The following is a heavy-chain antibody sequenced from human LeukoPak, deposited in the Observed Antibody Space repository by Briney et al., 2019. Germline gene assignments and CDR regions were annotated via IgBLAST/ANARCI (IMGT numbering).Heavy chain of an antibody. V-gene: IGHV3-23*01. CDR1: GFIFSNYA. CDR3: ARRSGIAVAGAFDY. CDR2: ISGSGDST. J-gene: IGHJ4*02. Sequence: GGSLRLFCAASGFIFSNYAMRWVSQAPGKGLEWVSGISGSGDSTYYADSVKGGFTISRDNSKNTLYLQMNSLRAEDTAVYYCARRSGIAVAGAFDYWGQGTLVTVSS. D-gene: IGHD6-19*01.